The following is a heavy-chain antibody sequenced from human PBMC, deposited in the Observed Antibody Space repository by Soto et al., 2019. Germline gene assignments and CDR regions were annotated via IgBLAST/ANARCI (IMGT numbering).Heavy chain of an antibody. D-gene: IGHD2-8*02. J-gene: IGHJ4*02. CDR1: GFTFSSYG. V-gene: IGHV3-30*18. CDR3: AKDGDTGLASN. Sequence: GGSLRLSCAASGFTFSSYGMHWVRQAPGKGLEWVAAISYDGSNKYYADSVKGRFTISRDNSKNTLYLQMNSLRAEDTAVYYCAKDGDTGLASNWGQGTLVTVSS. CDR2: ISYDGSNK.